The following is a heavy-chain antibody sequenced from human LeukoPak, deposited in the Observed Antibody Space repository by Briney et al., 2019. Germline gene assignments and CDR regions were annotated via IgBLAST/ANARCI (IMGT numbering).Heavy chain of an antibody. J-gene: IGHJ4*02. Sequence: ASVKVSCKASGYTFTGYYMHWVRQAPGQGLEWMAWINPKSTATKYAQKFRGRVTMTRDLSMTTAYMELSSLRSDDTAIYYCARDFYGSGTSSTFDFWGQGTLVTVSS. V-gene: IGHV1-2*02. CDR1: GYTFTGYY. CDR2: INPKSTAT. CDR3: ARDFYGSGTSSTFDF. D-gene: IGHD3-10*01.